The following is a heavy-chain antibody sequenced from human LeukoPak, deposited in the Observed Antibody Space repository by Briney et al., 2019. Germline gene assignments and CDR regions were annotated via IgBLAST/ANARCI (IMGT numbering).Heavy chain of an antibody. D-gene: IGHD1-26*01. V-gene: IGHV4-59*01. CDR1: GGPISTYY. J-gene: IGHJ3*02. Sequence: PSETLSLTCTVSGGPISTYYWSWIRQPPGKGLEWIGSIDHSGSTNYSPSLKSRVTISIDTSKNQFSLKVRSVTAADTAVYYCVRGAVRQLLDALNIWGQGTMVTVSS. CDR2: IDHSGST. CDR3: VRGAVRQLLDALNI.